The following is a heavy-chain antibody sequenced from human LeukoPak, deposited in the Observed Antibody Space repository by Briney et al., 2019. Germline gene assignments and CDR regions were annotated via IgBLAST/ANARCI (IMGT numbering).Heavy chain of an antibody. CDR2: IYTSGST. CDR1: GASISSYY. D-gene: IGHD6-13*01. Sequence: PSETLSLTCTVSGASISSYYWSWIRQPAGKGLEWIGRIYTSGSTNYNPSLKSRVTMSVDTSKNQCSLKLTSVTAADTAVYYCAISSSWTLFDYWGQGTLVTVSS. V-gene: IGHV4-4*07. J-gene: IGHJ4*02. CDR3: AISSSWTLFDY.